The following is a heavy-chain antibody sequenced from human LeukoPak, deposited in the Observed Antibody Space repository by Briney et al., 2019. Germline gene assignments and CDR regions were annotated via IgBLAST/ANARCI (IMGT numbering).Heavy chain of an antibody. CDR3: ASSGIAAAGPNWFDP. CDR2: IWYDGSNK. CDR1: GFTFSSYG. V-gene: IGHV3-33*01. D-gene: IGHD6-13*01. Sequence: GRSLRLSCAASGFTFSSYGMNWVRQAPGKGLEWVAVIWYDGSNKYYADSVKGRFTISRDNSKNTLYLQMNSLRAEDTAVYYCASSGIAAAGPNWFDPWGQGTLVTVSS. J-gene: IGHJ5*02.